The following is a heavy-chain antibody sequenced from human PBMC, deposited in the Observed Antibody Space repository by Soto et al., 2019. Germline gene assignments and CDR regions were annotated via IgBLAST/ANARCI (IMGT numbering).Heavy chain of an antibody. J-gene: IGHJ6*02. CDR1: GFTFSSYG. V-gene: IGHV3-33*01. CDR2: IWYDGSNK. D-gene: IGHD2-21*01. CDR3: ARDRQIRMMYCGGVGMDV. Sequence: GGSLRLSCAASGFTFSSYGMHWVRQAPGKGLEWVTVIWYDGSNKYYADSVKGRSTISRDNSKNTLYLQMNSLRAEDTAVYYCARDRQIRMMYCGGVGMDVWGQGTTVTVSS.